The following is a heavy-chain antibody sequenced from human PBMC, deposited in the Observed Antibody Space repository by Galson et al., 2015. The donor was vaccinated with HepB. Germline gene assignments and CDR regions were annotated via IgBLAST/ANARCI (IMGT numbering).Heavy chain of an antibody. D-gene: IGHD2-15*01. CDR2: IKSKTDGGTT. V-gene: IGHV3-15*01. J-gene: IGHJ6*03. Sequence: SLRLSCAASGFTFSNAWMSWVRQAPGKGLEWVGRIKSKTDGGTTDYAAPVKGRFTISRDDSKNTLYLQMNSLKTEDTAVYYCTTDVPYCSGGSCYWSYYYYYMDVWGKGTTVTVSS. CDR1: GFTFSNAW. CDR3: TTDVPYCSGGSCYWSYYYYYMDV.